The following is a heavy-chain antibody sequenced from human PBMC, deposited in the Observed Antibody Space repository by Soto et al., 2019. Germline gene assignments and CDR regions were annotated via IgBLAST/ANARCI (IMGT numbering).Heavy chain of an antibody. J-gene: IGHJ5*02. V-gene: IGHV3-23*01. Sequence: GGSLRLSCVASGFTFSGTAMTWFRQAPGMGLEWVSGISAGGTTYYAESAKGRFTISRDNSKNTLYLQMNRLSADDTAVYYCAKDPLTRGWFDPWGQGTLVTVSS. CDR2: ISAGGTT. CDR3: AKDPLTRGWFDP. CDR1: GFTFSGTA.